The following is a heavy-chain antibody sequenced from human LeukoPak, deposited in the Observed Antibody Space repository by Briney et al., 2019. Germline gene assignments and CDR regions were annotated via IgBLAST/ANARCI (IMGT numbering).Heavy chain of an antibody. J-gene: IGHJ4*02. CDR3: ARLDRRRGSVDY. CDR1: GFTVSSYY. D-gene: IGHD3-10*01. V-gene: IGHV3-53*01. CDR2: IYSGGST. Sequence: GGSLRLSCAASGFTVSSYYMNWVRQAPGKGLEWVSVIYSGGSTYYADSVKGRFTISRDNSKNTLSLQMNRLRVEDTAVYYCARLDRRRGSVDYWGQGTLVTVSS.